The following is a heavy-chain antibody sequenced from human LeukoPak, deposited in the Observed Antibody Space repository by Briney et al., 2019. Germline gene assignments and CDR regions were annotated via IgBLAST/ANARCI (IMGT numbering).Heavy chain of an antibody. D-gene: IGHD7-27*01. CDR2: IYYSGST. V-gene: IGHV4-59*01. CDR1: GGSISSYY. Sequence: SETLSLTCTVSGGSISSYYWSWIRQPPGKGLEWIWYIYYSGSTNYNPPLKSRVTISVDTSKNQSSLKLSSVTAADTAVYYCRRDRRASLTGDYKYYFDYWGQGTLVTFSS. J-gene: IGHJ4*02. CDR3: RRDRRASLTGDYKYYFDY.